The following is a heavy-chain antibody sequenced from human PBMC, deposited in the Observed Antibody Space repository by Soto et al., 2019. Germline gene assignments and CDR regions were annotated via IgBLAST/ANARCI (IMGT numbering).Heavy chain of an antibody. Sequence: GGSLRLSCAASGFTFSSYAMSWVRQAPGKGLEWVSAISGSGGSTYYADSVKGRFTISRDNSKNTLYLQMNSLRAEDTAVYYCAKDYARNITIFGVVIRQQPVGMDVWGQGTTVTVSS. CDR2: ISGSGGST. CDR1: GFTFSSYA. D-gene: IGHD3-3*01. CDR3: AKDYARNITIFGVVIRQQPVGMDV. V-gene: IGHV3-23*01. J-gene: IGHJ6*02.